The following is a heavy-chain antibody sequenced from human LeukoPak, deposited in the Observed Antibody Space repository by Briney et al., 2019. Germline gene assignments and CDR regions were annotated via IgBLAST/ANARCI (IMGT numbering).Heavy chain of an antibody. CDR2: NK. Sequence: GGSLRLSCAASGFTFSSYGMHWVRQAPGKGLEWVAVNKYYADSVKGRFTISRDNSKNTLYLEMNSLRAEDTAVYYCAKDRLYSSPRPCDYWGQGTLVTVSP. J-gene: IGHJ4*02. CDR1: GFTFSSYG. D-gene: IGHD6-19*01. V-gene: IGHV3-30*18. CDR3: AKDRLYSSPRPCDY.